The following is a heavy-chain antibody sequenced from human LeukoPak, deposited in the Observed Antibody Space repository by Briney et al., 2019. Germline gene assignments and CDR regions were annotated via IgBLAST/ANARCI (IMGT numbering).Heavy chain of an antibody. V-gene: IGHV1-2*02. CDR1: GYTFTDYY. CDR2: INPNDGDT. D-gene: IGHD2-2*01. CDR3: ARANFLYCSSSTCLFDY. J-gene: IGHJ4*02. Sequence: ASVKVFCKASGYTFTDYYMHWVRQAPGQGFEWMGWINPNDGDTNYGQKFQGRVTMTRDTSISTAHMEVSRLRSDDTAVYYCARANFLYCSSSTCLFDYWGQGTLVTVSS.